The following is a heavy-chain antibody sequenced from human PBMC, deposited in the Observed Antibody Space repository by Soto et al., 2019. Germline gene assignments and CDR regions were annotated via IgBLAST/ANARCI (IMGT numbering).Heavy chain of an antibody. V-gene: IGHV4-30-4*01. CDR2: IYYSGST. Sequence: QVQLQESGPGLVKPSQTLSLTCTFSGGSISSGDYYWSWIRQPPGKGLEWIGYIYYSGSTYYNPSLKSRVTLSVDTSKNQFSLKLSSVTAADTAVYYCARDCIAVAGKPRGFDIWGQGTMVTVSS. CDR3: ARDCIAVAGKPRGFDI. D-gene: IGHD6-19*01. CDR1: GGSISSGDYY. J-gene: IGHJ3*02.